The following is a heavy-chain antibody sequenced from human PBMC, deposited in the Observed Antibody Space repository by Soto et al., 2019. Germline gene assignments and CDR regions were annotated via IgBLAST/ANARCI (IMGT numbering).Heavy chain of an antibody. D-gene: IGHD2-21*02. CDR1: GFTFNSLS. V-gene: IGHV3-30*04. Sequence: QVQLVESGGGMVQPGTSLRLSCTASGFTFNSLSLHWVRQGPDKGLEWVAVISFDGRVTYYADFVKGRFTVSRDNSKNSIYLQGNSMRAEDTAVYYCAREPYGDSQYFDYWGQGTLVTVSS. CDR3: AREPYGDSQYFDY. J-gene: IGHJ4*02. CDR2: ISFDGRVT.